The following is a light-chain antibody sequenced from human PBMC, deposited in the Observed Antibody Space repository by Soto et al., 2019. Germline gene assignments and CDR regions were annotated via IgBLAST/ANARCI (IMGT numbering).Light chain of an antibody. CDR3: CSYAGSSTFRV. V-gene: IGLV2-23*03. Sequence: QSALTQPASVSGSPGQSITISCTGTSSDVGSYNLVSWYQQHPGKAPKLMIYEGSKRPSGVSNRFSGSKSGNTASLTISGLQSEDEADYYCCSYAGSSTFRVFGGGTKVTAL. CDR1: SSDVGSYNL. CDR2: EGS. J-gene: IGLJ2*01.